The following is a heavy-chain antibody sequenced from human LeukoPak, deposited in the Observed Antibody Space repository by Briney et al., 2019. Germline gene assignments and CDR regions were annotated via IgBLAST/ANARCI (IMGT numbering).Heavy chain of an antibody. Sequence: GGSLRLSCAASGFTFSSYAMSWIRQAPGKGLEWVSAISSSGGSTYYADSVKGRFTISRDNSKNTLYLQLNSLRSEDTAVYYCAKVKGSEGYCSITSCLADYWGQGTLVTVPS. J-gene: IGHJ4*02. V-gene: IGHV3-23*01. CDR3: AKVKGSEGYCSITSCLADY. D-gene: IGHD2-2*01. CDR1: GFTFSSYA. CDR2: ISSSGGST.